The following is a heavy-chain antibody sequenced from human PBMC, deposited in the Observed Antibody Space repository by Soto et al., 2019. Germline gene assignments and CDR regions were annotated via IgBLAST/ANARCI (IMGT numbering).Heavy chain of an antibody. V-gene: IGHV4-59*01. CDR2: IYYSGST. CDR1: GGSISSYY. Sequence: KASETLSLTCTVSGGSISSYYWSWIRQPPGKGLEWIGYIYYSGSTNYNPSLKSRVTISVDTSKNQFSLKLSSVTAADTAVYYCARVGMEVVAASPGDWYFDLWGRGTLVTVSS. J-gene: IGHJ2*01. D-gene: IGHD2-15*01. CDR3: ARVGMEVVAASPGDWYFDL.